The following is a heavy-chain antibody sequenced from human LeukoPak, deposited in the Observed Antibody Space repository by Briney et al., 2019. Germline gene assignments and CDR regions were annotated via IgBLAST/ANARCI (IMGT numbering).Heavy chain of an antibody. CDR1: GYTFTDYY. CDR2: VNPWRGDT. V-gene: IGHV1-2*02. CDR3: AKAARLSDTSVLRFLEWLLTE. Sequence: VASVTVSCKTSGYTFTDYYIHWVRQAPGQGNEGMGRVNPWRGDTSFAGEFQGRVTMSSDTSISKVYMELSSLRSDDTCVYFCAKAARLSDTSVLRFLEWLLTEGGQGTLVIVSS. D-gene: IGHD3-3*01. J-gene: IGHJ4*02.